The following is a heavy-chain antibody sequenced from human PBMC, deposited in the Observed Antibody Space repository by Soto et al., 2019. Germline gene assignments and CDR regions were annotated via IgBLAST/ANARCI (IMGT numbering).Heavy chain of an antibody. V-gene: IGHV4-39*01. D-gene: IGHD1-1*01. J-gene: IGHJ4*03. Sequence: SETLSLTWAVSGDSMTSRAFLWGWVRQPPGNGLEGSAGIDKSCLANYNPSLWSRATMSDDRSMNQLFLNVTSVPAADTAIYYCARPVYANWYFEFSGPVKLVTVS. CDR3: ARPVYANWYFEF. CDR2: IDKSCLA. CDR1: GDSMTSRAFL.